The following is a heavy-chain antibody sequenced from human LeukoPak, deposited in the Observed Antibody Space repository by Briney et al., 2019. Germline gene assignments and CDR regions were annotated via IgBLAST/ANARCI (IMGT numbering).Heavy chain of an antibody. CDR1: GFTFETHD. CDR3: AKEQSSGWYRTADY. CDR2: ASRDGVSQ. Sequence: PGGSLRLSCAASGFTFETHDMHWVRRAPGKGLEWVGVASRDGVSQNYGDSVEGRVTISRDQSDNTLFLQMNSLRPEDTAIYYCAKEQSSGWYRTADYWGQGTLVTVSS. V-gene: IGHV3-30*18. J-gene: IGHJ4*02. D-gene: IGHD6-19*01.